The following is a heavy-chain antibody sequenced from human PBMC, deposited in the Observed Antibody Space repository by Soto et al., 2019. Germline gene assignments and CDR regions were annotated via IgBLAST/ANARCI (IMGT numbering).Heavy chain of an antibody. D-gene: IGHD2-2*01. J-gene: IGHJ4*01. CDR1: GFTFNSYA. CDR3: VRKYPGTRPFDY. Sequence: GSLRLSCAASGFTFNSYAMNWVRQAPGKGLAWVSAIGTDGNTYYANSVKGRFTISRDNSRTTLYLQMNSLRVEDTALYYCVRKYPGTRPFDYWGQGTLVTVSS. CDR2: IGTDGNT. V-gene: IGHV3-23*01.